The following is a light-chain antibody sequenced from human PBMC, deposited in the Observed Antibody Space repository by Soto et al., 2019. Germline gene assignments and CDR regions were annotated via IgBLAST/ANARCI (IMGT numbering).Light chain of an antibody. V-gene: IGKV3D-15*01. Sequence: EIVLTQSPGTLSLSPGERATLSCRASQSVSSSSITWYQQKPGQAPRLLIYVSSTRATGIPDRFSGSGSGTEFTLTISSLQSEDFAVYHCQQYHNWPSWTFGQGTKVDIK. CDR2: VSS. CDR3: QQYHNWPSWT. CDR1: QSVSSS. J-gene: IGKJ1*01.